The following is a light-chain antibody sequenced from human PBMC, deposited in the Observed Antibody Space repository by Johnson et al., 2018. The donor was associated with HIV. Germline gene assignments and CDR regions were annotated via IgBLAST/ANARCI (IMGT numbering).Light chain of an antibody. J-gene: IGLJ1*01. CDR3: GTWDSSLSGV. CDR2: DNN. CDR1: SSNIGNNY. V-gene: IGLV1-51*01. Sequence: SVLTQPPSVSAAPGQKVTISCSGSSSNIGNNYVSWYQQLPGTAPKLLIYDNNKRPSGIPDRFSGSKSGTSATLGITGLQTGDEANYYCGTWDSSLSGVFGTWTKVTVL.